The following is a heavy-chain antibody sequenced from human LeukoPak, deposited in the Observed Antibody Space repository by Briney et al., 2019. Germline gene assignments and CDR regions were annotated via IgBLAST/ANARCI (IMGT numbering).Heavy chain of an antibody. Sequence: SQTLSLTCTVSGGSISSGSYYWSWIRQPAGKGLEWIGRIYTSGSTNYNPSLKSRVTISVDTSKNQFSLKLSSVTAADTAVYYCARGLAPLDYWGQGTLVTVSS. CDR1: GGSISSGSYY. CDR2: IYTSGST. CDR3: ARGLAPLDY. V-gene: IGHV4-61*02. J-gene: IGHJ4*02.